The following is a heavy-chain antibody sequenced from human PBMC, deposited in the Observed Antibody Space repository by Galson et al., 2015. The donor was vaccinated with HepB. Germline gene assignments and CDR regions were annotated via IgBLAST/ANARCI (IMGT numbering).Heavy chain of an antibody. D-gene: IGHD4-17*01. CDR1: GYSFSSYG. CDR2: ISAYNGNT. J-gene: IGHJ4*02. Sequence: SVKVSCKASGYSFSSYGISWVRQAPGQGLEWMGWISAYNGNTNYAQKLQGRVTMTTDTSTSTAYMGLRSLRSDDTAVYYCARDESVPGDYGDPRGDYWGQGTLVTVSS. CDR3: ARDESVPGDYGDPRGDY. V-gene: IGHV1-18*04.